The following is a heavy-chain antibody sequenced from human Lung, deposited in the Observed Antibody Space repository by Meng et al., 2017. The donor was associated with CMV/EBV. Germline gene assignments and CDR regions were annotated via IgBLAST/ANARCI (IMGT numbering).Heavy chain of an antibody. J-gene: IGHJ6*02. V-gene: IGHV4-34*01. D-gene: IGHD2-15*01. CDR2: INHSGST. CDR3: ARSNIVVVVAATLGYYYGMDV. CDR1: GGSFSGYY. Sequence: GSLRLXCAVYGGSFSGYYWSWIRQPPGKGLEWIGEINHSGSTNYNPSLKSRVTISVDTSKNQFSLKLSSVTAADTAVYYCARSNIVVVVAATLGYYYGMDVWGQGTXVTVSS.